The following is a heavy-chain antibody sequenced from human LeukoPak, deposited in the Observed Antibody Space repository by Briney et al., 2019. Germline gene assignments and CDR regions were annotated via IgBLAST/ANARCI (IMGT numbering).Heavy chain of an antibody. V-gene: IGHV4-34*01. J-gene: IGHJ2*01. Sequence: PSETLSLTCAVYGGSFSGYYWSWIRQPPGKGLEWIGEINHSGSTNYNPSLKSRVTISVDTSKNQFSLKLSSVTAADTAVYYCARDRGQLWPPVGYFDLWGRGTLVTVSS. CDR3: ARDRGQLWPPVGYFDL. D-gene: IGHD5-18*01. CDR2: INHSGST. CDR1: GGSFSGYY.